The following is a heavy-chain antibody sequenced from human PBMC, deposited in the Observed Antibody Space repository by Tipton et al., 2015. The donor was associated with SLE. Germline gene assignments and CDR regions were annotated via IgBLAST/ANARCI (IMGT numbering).Heavy chain of an antibody. V-gene: IGHV4-59*01. J-gene: IGHJ4*02. CDR1: GGSINNYY. CDR2: IYYSGST. D-gene: IGHD7-27*01. CDR3: ARDRLGIGIDY. Sequence: TLSLTCTVSGGSINNYYWSWIRQPPGKGLEWIAYIYYSGSTNYNPSLKSRVTISVDTSKNQFSLKLSSVTAADTAVYYCARDRLGIGIDYWGQGTLVTVSS.